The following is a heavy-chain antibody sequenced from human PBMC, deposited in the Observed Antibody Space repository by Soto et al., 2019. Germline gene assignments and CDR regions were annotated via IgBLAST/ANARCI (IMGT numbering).Heavy chain of an antibody. J-gene: IGHJ4*02. D-gene: IGHD2-2*01. Sequence: QITLKESGPTLVNPTQTLTLTCTFSGFSLSTSAEGVGWIRQPPGKALEWLALIYWDGDERYSPSLKSRLTITKDKSKNQVVLTMTNMDPADTATYSCAHGSCTSADCYPNPYLDYWGQGILVTVSS. V-gene: IGHV2-5*02. CDR3: AHGSCTSADCYPNPYLDY. CDR1: GFSLSTSAEG. CDR2: IYWDGDE.